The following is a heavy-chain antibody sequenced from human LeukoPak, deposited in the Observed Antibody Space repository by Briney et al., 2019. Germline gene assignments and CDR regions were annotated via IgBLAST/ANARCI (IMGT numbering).Heavy chain of an antibody. J-gene: IGHJ4*02. Sequence: PSETLSLTCTVSGYSISSGYYWGWIRQPPGKGLEWIGSIYHSGSTYYNPSLKSRVTISVDTSKNQFSLKLSSVTAADSAVYYCARGGIEGYWGQGNLVTVSS. CDR3: ARGGIEGY. CDR2: IYHSGST. D-gene: IGHD1-1*01. CDR1: GYSISSGYY. V-gene: IGHV4-38-2*02.